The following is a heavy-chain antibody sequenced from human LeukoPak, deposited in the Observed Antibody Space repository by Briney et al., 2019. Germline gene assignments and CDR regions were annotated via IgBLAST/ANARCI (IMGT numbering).Heavy chain of an antibody. CDR3: ARERCSSTSCYKGFDY. Sequence: EASVKVSCKASGGTFNSYAISWVRQAPGQGLEWMGGIIPIFGTANYAQKFQGRVTITTDESTSTAYMELSSLRSEDTAVYYCARERCSSTSCYKGFDYWGQGTLVTVSS. J-gene: IGHJ4*02. V-gene: IGHV1-69*05. D-gene: IGHD2-2*02. CDR1: GGTFNSYA. CDR2: IIPIFGTA.